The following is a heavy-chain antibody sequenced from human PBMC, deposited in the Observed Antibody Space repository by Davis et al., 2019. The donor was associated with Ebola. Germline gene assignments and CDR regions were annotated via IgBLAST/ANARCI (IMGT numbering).Heavy chain of an antibody. J-gene: IGHJ4*02. CDR2: FIPIYGSP. CDR3: ASPPDDYADY. V-gene: IGHV1-69*13. D-gene: IGHD1-14*01. Sequence: SVKVSCKASGGIFGNYAINWVRLAPGQGLEWMGGFIPIYGSPSYAQRLQGRVTITADELTSTAFMELRSLRSDDTAVYYCASPPDDYADYWGQGTLVTVSS. CDR1: GGIFGNYA.